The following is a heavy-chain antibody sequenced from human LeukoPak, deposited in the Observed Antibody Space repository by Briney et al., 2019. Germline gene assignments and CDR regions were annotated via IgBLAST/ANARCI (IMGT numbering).Heavy chain of an antibody. CDR3: ARARSSYGYGDAFDI. J-gene: IGHJ3*02. CDR2: ISYDGSSK. V-gene: IGHV3-30*04. Sequence: GGSLRLSCAASGFTFSTYAMHGVRKAPGKGLEWVAVISYDGSSKYYADSVKGRFTISRDNSKNTLYLQMNSLRAEDTAVYYCARARSSYGYGDAFDIWGQGTMVTVSS. D-gene: IGHD5-18*01. CDR1: GFTFSTYA.